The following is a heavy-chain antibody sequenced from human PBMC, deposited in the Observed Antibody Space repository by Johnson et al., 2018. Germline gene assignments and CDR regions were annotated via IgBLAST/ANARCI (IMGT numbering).Heavy chain of an antibody. V-gene: IGHV3-21*01. CDR2: ISSSSSYI. D-gene: IGHD3-10*01. Sequence: VRLVQSGGGLVEPGGSLRLSCAASGFTFSSYSMNWVRQAPGKGLEWVSSISSSSSYIYYADSVKGRFTISRENAKKSLYLQMNSLRAEYKAVYYCARVNTMVRGLGGMDVWGQGTTVTVSS. CDR3: ARVNTMVRGLGGMDV. J-gene: IGHJ6*02. CDR1: GFTFSSYS.